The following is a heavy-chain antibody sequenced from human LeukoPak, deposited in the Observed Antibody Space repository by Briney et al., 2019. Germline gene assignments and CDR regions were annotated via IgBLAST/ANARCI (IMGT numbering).Heavy chain of an antibody. CDR3: ARDNSTIFGVVIYYFDY. D-gene: IGHD3-3*01. CDR2: ISYDGSNK. CDR1: GFTFSSYA. Sequence: GRSLRLSCAASGFTFSSYAMHWVRQAPGKGLEWVAVISYDGSNKYYADSVKGRFTISRDNSKNTLYLQMNSLRAEDTAVYYCARDNSTIFGVVIYYFDYWGQGTLVTVSS. V-gene: IGHV3-30-3*01. J-gene: IGHJ4*02.